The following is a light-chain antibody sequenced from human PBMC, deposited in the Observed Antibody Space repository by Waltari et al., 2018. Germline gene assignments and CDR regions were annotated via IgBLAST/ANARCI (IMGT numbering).Light chain of an antibody. Sequence: QSALTQPAPVSGCPGESITTSCTGPSSAVDRYNIVCWYQQHPGKAPKLMIHEDTRRPSGVSNRFSASKSGNTASLTISGLQAEDEADYYCSSYAGSRNLVFGGGTKLTVL. V-gene: IGLV2-23*01. J-gene: IGLJ3*02. CDR2: EDT. CDR1: SSAVDRYNI. CDR3: SSYAGSRNLV.